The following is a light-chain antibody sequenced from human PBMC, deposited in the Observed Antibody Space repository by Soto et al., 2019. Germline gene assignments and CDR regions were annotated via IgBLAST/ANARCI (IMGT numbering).Light chain of an antibody. CDR1: QSVSSN. J-gene: IGKJ4*01. CDR2: GAS. Sequence: EIVMTQSPATLSVSPGERATLSCRASQSVSSNLAWYQQKPGQAPMLLIYGASTRASGIPAMFSGSGSGTEFTLTISSLQSEDFAFYYCQQYNNWPPLTLGGGTKVEIK. V-gene: IGKV3-15*01. CDR3: QQYNNWPPLT.